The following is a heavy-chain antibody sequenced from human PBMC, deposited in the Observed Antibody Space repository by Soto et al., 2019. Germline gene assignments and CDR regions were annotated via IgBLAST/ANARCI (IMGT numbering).Heavy chain of an antibody. CDR2: ISYDGSSK. V-gene: IGHV3-30*18. Sequence: PGGSLRLSCAASGFTFSSYGMHWVRQAPGKGLEWVAVISYDGSSKYYADSVKGRFTISRDNSKNTLYLQMNSLRAEDTAVYYCAKARSSSWYGNWFDPWGQGTLVTVSS. D-gene: IGHD6-13*01. CDR3: AKARSSSWYGNWFDP. CDR1: GFTFSSYG. J-gene: IGHJ5*02.